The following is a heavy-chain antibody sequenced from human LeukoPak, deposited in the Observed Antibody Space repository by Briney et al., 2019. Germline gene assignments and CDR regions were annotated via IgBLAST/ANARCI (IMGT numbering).Heavy chain of an antibody. J-gene: IGHJ3*02. Sequence: GESLKISCHTFGFXFATNWICWVRQMPGKGLDCLGVIYPGDSDTRYSPSFQGQVTISADKSTSTAYLLWSSLKASDTAIYYCARGAHGSGFDIWGQGTMVTVSS. CDR1: GFXFATNW. CDR3: ARGAHGSGFDI. CDR2: IYPGDSDT. D-gene: IGHD1-26*01. V-gene: IGHV5-51*01.